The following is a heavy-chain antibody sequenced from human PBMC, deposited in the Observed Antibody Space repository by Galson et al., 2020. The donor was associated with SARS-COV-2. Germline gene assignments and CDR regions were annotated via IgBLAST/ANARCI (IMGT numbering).Heavy chain of an antibody. V-gene: IGHV3-11*04. Sequence: GESLKISCAASGFTFSDYYMSWIRQAPGKGLEWLTYISYSASNIYYTNSVKGRFTISRDNAKNSLYLQMNSLRAEDTAGYYCARDQIAGRPSDAFDIWGQGTMVTVSS. J-gene: IGHJ3*02. D-gene: IGHD6-6*01. CDR3: ARDQIAGRPSDAFDI. CDR2: ISYSASNI. CDR1: GFTFSDYY.